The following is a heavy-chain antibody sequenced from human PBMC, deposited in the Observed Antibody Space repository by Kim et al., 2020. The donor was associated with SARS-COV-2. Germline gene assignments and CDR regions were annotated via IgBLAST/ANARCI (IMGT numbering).Heavy chain of an antibody. D-gene: IGHD2-2*01. CDR3: AREAKPAAPDNWFDP. J-gene: IGHJ5*02. Sequence: GGSLRLSCAASGFTFSDYYMSWIRQAPGKGLEWVSYISSSSSYTNYADSVKGRFTISRDNAKNSLYLQMNSLRAEDTAVYYCAREAKPAAPDNWFDPWGQGTLVTVSS. V-gene: IGHV3-11*06. CDR1: GFTFSDYY. CDR2: ISSSSSYT.